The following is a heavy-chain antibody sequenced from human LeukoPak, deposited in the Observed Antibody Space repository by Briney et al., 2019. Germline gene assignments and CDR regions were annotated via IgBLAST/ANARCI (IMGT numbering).Heavy chain of an antibody. Sequence: ASVKVSCKASGYTFTSYGISWVRQAPGQGLEWMGWISAYNGNTNYAQKFQGRVTITADKSTSTAYMELSSLRSEDTAVYYCARSPSPSTLLWFGELFCYWGQGTLVTVSS. J-gene: IGHJ4*02. CDR1: GYTFTSYG. D-gene: IGHD3-10*01. CDR2: ISAYNGNT. V-gene: IGHV1-18*01. CDR3: ARSPSPSTLLWFGELFCY.